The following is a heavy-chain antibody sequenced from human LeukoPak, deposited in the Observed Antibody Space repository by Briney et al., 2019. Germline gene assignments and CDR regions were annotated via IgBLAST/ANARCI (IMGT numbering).Heavy chain of an antibody. J-gene: IGHJ4*02. D-gene: IGHD6-19*01. Sequence: ASVKVSCKASGYTFTNYDINWVRQATGQGLEWMGWMNPNSGNTGYAQKFQGRVTMTRNTSISTAYMELSSLRSEDTAVYYCARGRYSSGWYGVDYCGQGTLVTVSS. CDR1: GYTFTNYD. CDR2: MNPNSGNT. V-gene: IGHV1-8*02. CDR3: ARGRYSSGWYGVDY.